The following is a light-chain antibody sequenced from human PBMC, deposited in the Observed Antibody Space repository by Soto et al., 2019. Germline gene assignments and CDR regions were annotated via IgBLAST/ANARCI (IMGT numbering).Light chain of an antibody. CDR2: EVS. J-gene: IGLJ2*01. Sequence: QSALTQPRSVSGSPGQSVTISCTGTSSDVGGYNYVSWYQQHPGKAPKLMIYEVSKRPSGVPDRFSGSKSGNTASLTISGLQAEDEDDYYYCSYAGSYTTYVVFGGGTKVTVL. CDR1: SSDVGGYNY. V-gene: IGLV2-11*01. CDR3: CSYAGSYTTYVV.